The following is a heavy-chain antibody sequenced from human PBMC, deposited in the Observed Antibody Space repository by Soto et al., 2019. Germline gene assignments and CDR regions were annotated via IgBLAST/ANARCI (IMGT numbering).Heavy chain of an antibody. CDR2: ISGSGGST. J-gene: IGHJ6*02. Sequence: PGGSLRLSCAASGFTFSSYAMSWVRQAPGKGLEWVSAISGSGGSTYYADSVKGRFTISRDNSKNTLYLQMNSLGAEDTAVYYCAKDLYYYDSSGLVDVWGQGTTVTVSS. CDR1: GFTFSSYA. D-gene: IGHD3-22*01. V-gene: IGHV3-23*01. CDR3: AKDLYYYDSSGLVDV.